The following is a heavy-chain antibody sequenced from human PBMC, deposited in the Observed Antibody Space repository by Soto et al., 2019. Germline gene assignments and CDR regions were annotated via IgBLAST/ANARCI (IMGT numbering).Heavy chain of an antibody. CDR1: GFTFRNYA. J-gene: IGHJ6*02. CDR2: IAYDGSNA. D-gene: IGHD2-15*01. V-gene: IGHV3-30-3*01. Sequence: VQLVESGGGVVQPGGSLRLSCAASGFTFRNYAMHWVRQAPGKGLECLAVIAYDGSNAFYRDSVKGRFTISRDNSKTTLYLHMNSLRSEDTGVYYCARGDREDILVVVGARPGEYGIDIWGQGTTVIVSS. CDR3: ARGDREDILVVVGARPGEYGIDI.